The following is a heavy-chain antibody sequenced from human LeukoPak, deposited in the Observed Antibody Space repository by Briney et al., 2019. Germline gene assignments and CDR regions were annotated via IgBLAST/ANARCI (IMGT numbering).Heavy chain of an antibody. D-gene: IGHD3-22*01. J-gene: IGHJ5*02. V-gene: IGHV3-21*04. Sequence: GGSLRLSCAASGFTFGSYSMNWVRQAPGKGLEWVSSISSSSSYIYYADSVKGRFTISRDNSKNTLYLQMNSLRAEDTAVYYCAKDQGNHPAPQYDEPYYYDSSGNWFDPWGQGTLVTVSS. CDR3: AKDQGNHPAPQYDEPYYYDSSGNWFDP. CDR2: ISSSSSYI. CDR1: GFTFGSYS.